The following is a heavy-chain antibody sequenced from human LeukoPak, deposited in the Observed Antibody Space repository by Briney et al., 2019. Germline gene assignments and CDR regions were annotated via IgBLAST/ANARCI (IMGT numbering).Heavy chain of an antibody. J-gene: IGHJ4*02. CDR3: AKDGLDIVVVPAAHPYYFDY. V-gene: IGHV3-23*01. CDR1: GFTFSSYA. Sequence: GGSLRLSCAASGFTFSSYAMSWVRQAPGKGLEWVSAISGSGGSTYYADSVKGRFTISRDNSKNTLYLQMNSLRAEDTAVYYCAKDGLDIVVVPAAHPYYFDYWGQGTLVTVSS. D-gene: IGHD2-2*01. CDR2: ISGSGGST.